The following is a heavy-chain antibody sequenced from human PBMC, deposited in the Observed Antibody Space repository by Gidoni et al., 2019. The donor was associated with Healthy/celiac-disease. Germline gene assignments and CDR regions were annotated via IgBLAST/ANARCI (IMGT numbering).Heavy chain of an antibody. J-gene: IGHJ6*02. D-gene: IGHD3-10*01. V-gene: IGHV3-74*01. CDR2: INSDGSST. CDR1: GFTFSRYW. CDR3: VRGVWFGELFYGMDV. Sequence: EVQLVESGGGLVQPGGSLRLSCAASGFTFSRYWMHWVRQAPGKGLVWVSRINSDGSSTSYADSVKGRFTISRDNAKNTLYLQMNSLRAEDTAVYYCVRGVWFGELFYGMDVWGQGTTVTGSS.